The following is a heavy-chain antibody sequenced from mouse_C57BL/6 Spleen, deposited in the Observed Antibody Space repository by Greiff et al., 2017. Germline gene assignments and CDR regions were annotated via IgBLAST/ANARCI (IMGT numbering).Heavy chain of an antibody. CDR2: IYPGSGST. CDR3: ARKAGYSNYGY. J-gene: IGHJ2*01. D-gene: IGHD2-5*01. Sequence: VQLQESGAELVKPGASVKMSCKASGYTFTSYWITWVKQRPGQGLEWIGDIYPGSGSTNYNEKFKSKATLTVDTSSSTAYMQLSSLTSEDSAVYYCARKAGYSNYGYWGQGTTLTVSS. CDR1: GYTFTSYW. V-gene: IGHV1-55*01.